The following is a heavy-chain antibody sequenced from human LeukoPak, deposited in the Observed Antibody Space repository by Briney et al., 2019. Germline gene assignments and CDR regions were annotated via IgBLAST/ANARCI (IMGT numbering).Heavy chain of an antibody. V-gene: IGHV3-21*06. CDR3: AISPIVGTTYYFDS. J-gene: IGHJ4*02. D-gene: IGHD1-26*01. Sequence: GGSLRLSCAASGFTFSSYSMNWVRQAPGKGLEWVSSITNGSTYIFHADSVKGRFTISRDNAKNTQYLQMNSLRVEDTAVYYCAISPIVGTTYYFDSWGQGTLVTVSS. CDR2: ITNGSTYI. CDR1: GFTFSSYS.